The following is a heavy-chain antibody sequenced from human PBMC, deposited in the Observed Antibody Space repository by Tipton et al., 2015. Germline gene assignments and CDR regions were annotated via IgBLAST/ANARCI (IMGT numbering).Heavy chain of an antibody. Sequence: TLSLTCTVSGGSISHYYWSWIRQPPGKGLEWFGYIYYTGSTNYSPALKSRLTISMDTSKNQFSLKLSSVTAADTAVYYCARTGYCSRGSCSFNYFDFWGQGTLVTVSS. CDR2: IYYTGST. V-gene: IGHV4-59*01. D-gene: IGHD2-15*01. J-gene: IGHJ4*02. CDR3: ARTGYCSRGSCSFNYFDF. CDR1: GGSISHYY.